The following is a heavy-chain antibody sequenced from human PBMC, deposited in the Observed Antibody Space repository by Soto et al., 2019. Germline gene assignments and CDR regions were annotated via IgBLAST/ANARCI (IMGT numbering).Heavy chain of an antibody. CDR2: IYYSGST. CDR1: GGSISSGGYY. Sequence: SETLSLTCTVSGGSISSGGYYWSWIRQHPGKGLEWIGYIYYSGSTYYNPSLKSRVTISVDTSKNQFSLKLSSVTAADTAVYYCARANDFWSVYSSNNWFDPWGQGTLVTVSS. D-gene: IGHD3-3*01. CDR3: ARANDFWSVYSSNNWFDP. J-gene: IGHJ5*02. V-gene: IGHV4-31*03.